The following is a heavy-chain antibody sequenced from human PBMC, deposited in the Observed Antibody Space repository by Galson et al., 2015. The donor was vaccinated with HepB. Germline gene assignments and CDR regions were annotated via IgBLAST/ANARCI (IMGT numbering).Heavy chain of an antibody. V-gene: IGHV1-3*01. CDR2: INAGNGNT. Sequence: SVKVSCKASGYTFTSYAVHWVRQAPGQRLEWMRWINAGNGNTKYSQKFQGRVTITRDTSASTAYMELSSLRSEDTAVYYCASGSDYYYYGMDVWGQGTTVTVSS. CDR3: ASGSDYYYYGMDV. J-gene: IGHJ6*02. D-gene: IGHD3-10*01. CDR1: GYTFTSYA.